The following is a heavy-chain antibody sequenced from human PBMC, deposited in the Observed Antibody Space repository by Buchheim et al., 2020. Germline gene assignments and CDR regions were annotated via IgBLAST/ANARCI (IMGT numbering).Heavy chain of an antibody. CDR2: INHSGST. V-gene: IGHV4-34*01. CDR3: ARLSVSVYYYYGMDV. Sequence: QVQLQQWGAGLLKPSETLSLTCAVYGGSFSGYYWSWIRQPPGKGLEWIGEINHSGSTNYNPSLKSRVTISVDTSKNQFSLKLSSVTAANTAVYYCARLSVSVYYYYGMDVWGQGTT. CDR1: GGSFSGYY. J-gene: IGHJ6*02.